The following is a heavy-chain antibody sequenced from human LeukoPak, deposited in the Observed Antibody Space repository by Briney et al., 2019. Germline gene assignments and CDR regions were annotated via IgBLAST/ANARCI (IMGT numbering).Heavy chain of an antibody. J-gene: IGHJ4*02. Sequence: SETLSLTCTVSGGSISGSYWSWIRQSPGKGLEWIGYIYYNGNTDYNPSLRSRLTMSVDTSKNQFSLKVSSVTAADTAVYYCARRGAAGPPAYWGQGTLVTVSS. CDR2: IYYNGNT. CDR1: GGSISGSY. D-gene: IGHD6-13*01. CDR3: ARRGAAGPPAY. V-gene: IGHV4-59*12.